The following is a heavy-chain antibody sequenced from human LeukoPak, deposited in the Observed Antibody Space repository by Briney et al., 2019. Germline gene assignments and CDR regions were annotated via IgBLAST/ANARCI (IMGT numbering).Heavy chain of an antibody. Sequence: PSETLSLTCTVSGGSISSSSYYWGWIRQPPGKGLEWIGSIYYSGSTYYNPSLKSRVTVSVDTSKNQFSLKLSSVTAADTAVYYCARQGEMANDYWGQGTLVTVSS. J-gene: IGHJ4*02. D-gene: IGHD5-24*01. V-gene: IGHV4-39*01. CDR2: IYYSGST. CDR1: GGSISSSSYY. CDR3: ARQGEMANDY.